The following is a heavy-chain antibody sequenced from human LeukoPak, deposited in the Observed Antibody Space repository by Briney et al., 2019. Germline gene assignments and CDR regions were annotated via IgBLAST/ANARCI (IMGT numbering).Heavy chain of an antibody. CDR3: VRLDAAAGRYLQFYY. CDR2: IHDSGST. J-gene: IGHJ4*02. D-gene: IGHD5-24*01. Sequence: SETLSLTCTVSGGSINEYYWSWIRQSPAKGLEWIGYIHDSGSTNYNPSLKSRVTISVDTSKKQYALKLSAVTAADTAVYYCVRLDAAAGRYLQFYYWGQGTLVTVSS. V-gene: IGHV4-59*08. CDR1: GGSINEYY.